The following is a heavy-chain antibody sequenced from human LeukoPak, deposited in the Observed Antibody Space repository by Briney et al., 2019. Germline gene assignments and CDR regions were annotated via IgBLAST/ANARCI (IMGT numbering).Heavy chain of an antibody. Sequence: PSPTLSLNCADYGGTLRGYNRSRNRQPPRKGLHRIGYIHYNGTPNYNPSLKSRVTISVDTSKNQFSLKLSSVTAADTAVYYCARRRWGVAYCGGDCFRNNAFDIWGQGTMVTVSS. CDR1: GGTLRGYN. J-gene: IGHJ3*02. CDR2: IHYNGTP. CDR3: ARRRWGVAYCGGDCFRNNAFDI. V-gene: IGHV4-59*08. D-gene: IGHD2-21*02.